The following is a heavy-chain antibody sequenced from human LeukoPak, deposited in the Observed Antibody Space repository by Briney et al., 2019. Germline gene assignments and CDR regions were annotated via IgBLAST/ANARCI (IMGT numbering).Heavy chain of an antibody. CDR2: IKEDGNMK. V-gene: IGHV3-7*01. D-gene: IGHD3-22*01. Sequence: GGSLRLSCAASGFMFSSYWMSWVRQAPGRGLEWVANIKEDGNMKQYVDSVRGRFTISRDNAKSSLYLQMSSLRAEDSAVYYCARDERGGYYVDWGQGTLVTVSS. CDR3: ARDERGGYYVD. CDR1: GFMFSSYW. J-gene: IGHJ4*02.